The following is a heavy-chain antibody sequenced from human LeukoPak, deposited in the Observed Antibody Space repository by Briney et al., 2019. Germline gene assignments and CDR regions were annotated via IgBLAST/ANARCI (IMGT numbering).Heavy chain of an antibody. CDR2: IKQDGSEK. V-gene: IGHV3-7*01. Sequence: GGSLRLSCAASGFTFSNYWKSWVRQAPGKGLEWVANIKQDGSEKYYVDSVKGRFTISRDNAKNSLNLQMNSLRAEDTAMYYCARLIVGAIEYWGQGTLVTVSS. J-gene: IGHJ4*02. CDR3: ARLIVGAIEY. CDR1: GFTFSNYW. D-gene: IGHD1-26*01.